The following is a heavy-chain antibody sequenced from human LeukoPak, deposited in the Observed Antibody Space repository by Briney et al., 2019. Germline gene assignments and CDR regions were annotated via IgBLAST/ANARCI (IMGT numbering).Heavy chain of an antibody. CDR2: IRSKANSYAT. CDR3: TGGQQLVPNNY. V-gene: IGHV3-73*01. D-gene: IGHD6-13*01. CDR1: GFTFSGSA. Sequence: GGSLRLSCAASGFTFSGSAMHWVRQASGKGLEWVGRIRSKANSYATAYAASVKGRFTISRDDSKNTAYLQMNSLKTEDTAVYYCTGGQQLVPNNYWGQGTLVTVSS. J-gene: IGHJ4*02.